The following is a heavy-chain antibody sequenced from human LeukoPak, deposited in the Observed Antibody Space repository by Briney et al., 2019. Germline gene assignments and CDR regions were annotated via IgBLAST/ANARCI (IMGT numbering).Heavy chain of an antibody. CDR1: GYSFTTYW. D-gene: IGHD1-26*01. J-gene: IGHJ4*02. Sequence: GESLKISCKGSGYSFTTYWIGWVCQMPGKGLEWMGIIYPGDSNTRYSPSFQGQVTISADKSISTAYLQWSSLKASDTAMYYCARPKIVGASHGPFDYWGQGTLVTVSS. CDR3: ARPKIVGASHGPFDY. CDR2: IYPGDSNT. V-gene: IGHV5-51*01.